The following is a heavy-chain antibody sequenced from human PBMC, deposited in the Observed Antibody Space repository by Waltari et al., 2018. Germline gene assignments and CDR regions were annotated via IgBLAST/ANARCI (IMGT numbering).Heavy chain of an antibody. J-gene: IGHJ4*02. CDR2: ISWNSGSI. V-gene: IGHV3-9*01. CDR3: AKDLFQDYGSGRPGYFDY. CDR1: GFTFDDYA. D-gene: IGHD3-10*01. Sequence: EVQLVESGGGLVQPGRSLRLSCAASGFTFDDYAMHWVRQAPGQGLEWVSGISWNSGSIGYADSVKGRFTISRDNAKNSLYLQMNSLRAEDTALYYCAKDLFQDYGSGRPGYFDYWGQGTLVTVSS.